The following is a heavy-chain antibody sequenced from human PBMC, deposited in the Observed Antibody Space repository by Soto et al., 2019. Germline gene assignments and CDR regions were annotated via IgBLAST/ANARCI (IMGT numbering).Heavy chain of an antibody. J-gene: IGHJ4*02. CDR3: ARLSYYYDSSGYPDY. CDR1: GGTFSSYA. CDR2: IIPIFGTA. D-gene: IGHD3-22*01. V-gene: IGHV1-69*13. Sequence: GASVKVSCKASGGTFSSYAISWVRQAPGQGLEWMGGIIPIFGTANYAQKFQGRVTITADESTSTAYMELSSLRSEDTAVYYCARLSYYYDSSGYPDYWGQGTQVTVSS.